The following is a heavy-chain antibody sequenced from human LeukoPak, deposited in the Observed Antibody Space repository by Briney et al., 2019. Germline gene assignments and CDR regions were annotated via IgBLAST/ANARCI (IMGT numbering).Heavy chain of an antibody. CDR3: ARGRGYSGYEPFDY. V-gene: IGHV3-21*01. CDR1: GFTFSSYS. D-gene: IGHD5-12*01. CDR2: ISSSSSYI. Sequence: GGSLRLSRAASGFTFSSYSMNWVRQAPGKGLEWVSSISSSSSYIYYADSVKGRFTISRDNAKNSLYLQMNSLRAEDTAVYYCARGRGYSGYEPFDYWGQGTLVTVSS. J-gene: IGHJ4*02.